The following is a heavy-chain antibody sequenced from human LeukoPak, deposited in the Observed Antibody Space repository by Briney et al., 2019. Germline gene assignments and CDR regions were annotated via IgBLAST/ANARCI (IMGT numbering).Heavy chain of an antibody. CDR3: AKDDSGSYYPYYYYMDV. V-gene: IGHV3-23*01. CDR2: ISRSGGRT. J-gene: IGHJ6*03. D-gene: IGHD1-26*01. Sequence: GGSLRLSCAVSGFTFSNYGMSWVRQAPGKGLEWVSTISRSGGRTYYADSVKGRFTISRDNSKNTLYLQMNSLRADDTAVYYCAKDDSGSYYPYYYYMDVWGKGTTVTISS. CDR1: GFTFSNYG.